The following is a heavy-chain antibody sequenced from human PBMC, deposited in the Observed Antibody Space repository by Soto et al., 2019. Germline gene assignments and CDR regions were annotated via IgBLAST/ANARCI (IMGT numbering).Heavy chain of an antibody. CDR3: ARHLWFGESPNWFDP. CDR2: IYYSGST. J-gene: IGHJ5*02. V-gene: IGHV4-59*08. CDR1: GGSISSYY. Sequence: SETLSLTCTVSGGSISSYYWSWIRQPPGKGLEWIGYIYYSGSTNYNPSLKSRVTISVDTSKNQFSLKLSSVTAADTAVYYCARHLWFGESPNWFDPWGQGTLVTVPQ. D-gene: IGHD3-10*01.